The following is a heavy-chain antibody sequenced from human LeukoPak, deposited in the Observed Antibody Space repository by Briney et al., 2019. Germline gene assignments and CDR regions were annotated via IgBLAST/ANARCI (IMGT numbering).Heavy chain of an antibody. CDR2: IKQDGNEK. J-gene: IGHJ4*02. Sequence: GGSLRLSCAASGFTFSSHCIHWVRQAPGKGLEWVANIKQDGNEKYYVDSVKGRFAISRDNAKNSVYLQMNSLRAEDTAVYYCARDPDPYSVGWYYFDYWGQGTLVSVSS. CDR1: GFTFSSHC. CDR3: ARDPDPYSVGWYYFDY. D-gene: IGHD6-19*01. V-gene: IGHV3-7*01.